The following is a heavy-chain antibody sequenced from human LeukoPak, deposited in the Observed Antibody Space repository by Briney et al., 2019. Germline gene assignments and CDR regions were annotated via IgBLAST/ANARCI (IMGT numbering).Heavy chain of an antibody. J-gene: IGHJ3*01. CDR1: GFIFSNHG. Sequence: PGGSLRLSCTASGFIFSNHGMNWVRQAPGKGLEWISYISSTSADIYYVDSVKGRFTISRDNSKNTLYLQTNSLRADDTAVYYCAMKAVPRPRLHDAFDFWGQGTVVSVSS. CDR3: AMKAVPRPRLHDAFDF. CDR2: ISSTSADI. D-gene: IGHD5-24*01. V-gene: IGHV3-48*01.